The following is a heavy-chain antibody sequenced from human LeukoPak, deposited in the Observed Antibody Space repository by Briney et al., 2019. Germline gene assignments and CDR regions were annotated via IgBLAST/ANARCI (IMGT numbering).Heavy chain of an antibody. D-gene: IGHD2-15*01. CDR3: ARVVVAAHYYYGMDV. Sequence: ASVKVSCKASGGTFSSYAISWVRQAPGQGLEWMGWINPNSGGTNYAQKFQGRVTMTRDTSISTAYMELSRLRSDDTAVYYCARVVVAAHYYYGMDVWGQGTTVTVSS. CDR1: GGTFSSYA. J-gene: IGHJ6*02. V-gene: IGHV1-2*02. CDR2: INPNSGGT.